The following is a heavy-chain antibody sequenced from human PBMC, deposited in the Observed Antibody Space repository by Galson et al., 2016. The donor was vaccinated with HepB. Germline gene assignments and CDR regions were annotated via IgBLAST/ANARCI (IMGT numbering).Heavy chain of an antibody. Sequence: SLRLSCAASGFTFSTNTMIWVRQAPGKGLEWVSSISITGRFIYYADSVRGRFTISRDNAKNSLYLQMSSLRAEDTAVYYCEAVSSSSGEDFDFWGQGTLVTVSS. D-gene: IGHD6-6*01. CDR3: EAVSSSSGEDFDF. CDR1: GFTFSTNT. V-gene: IGHV3-21*06. CDR2: ISITGRFI. J-gene: IGHJ4*02.